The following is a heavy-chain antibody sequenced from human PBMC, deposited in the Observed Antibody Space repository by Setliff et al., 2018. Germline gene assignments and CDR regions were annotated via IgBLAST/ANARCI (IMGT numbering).Heavy chain of an antibody. Sequence: SETLSLTCAVYGGSFSGYYWSWIRQPPGKGLEWIGEINHSGSTNYNPSLKSRVTISVDTSKNQFSLKLSSATAADTAVYYCARGRRHYYYYYMDVWGKGTTVTVSS. CDR3: ARGRRHYYYYYMDV. CDR1: GGSFSGYY. V-gene: IGHV4-34*01. J-gene: IGHJ6*03. CDR2: INHSGST.